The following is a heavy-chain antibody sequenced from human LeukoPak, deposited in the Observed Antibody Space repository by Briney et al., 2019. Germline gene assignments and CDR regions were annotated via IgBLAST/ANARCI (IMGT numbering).Heavy chain of an antibody. D-gene: IGHD6-13*01. Sequence: PGGSLRLSCAASGFTFSSYWMHWVRQAPGKGLVWVSRRNSDGSSTAYADSVKGRFTISRDNAKNTLYLQMNSLRAEDTAVYYCARVNSAAAGTFDYWGQGTLVTVSS. CDR2: RNSDGSST. CDR3: ARVNSAAAGTFDY. J-gene: IGHJ4*02. V-gene: IGHV3-74*01. CDR1: GFTFSSYW.